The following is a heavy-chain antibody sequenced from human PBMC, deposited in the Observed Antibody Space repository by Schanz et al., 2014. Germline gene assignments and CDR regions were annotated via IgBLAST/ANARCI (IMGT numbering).Heavy chain of an antibody. J-gene: IGHJ4*02. Sequence: DVQLLESGGGLVQPGGSLRLSCAASGFTFTNYAMSWVRQAPGKGLEWVSLISDSGDTAYYADSVKGRFTISRDNFKGELYQQMSSLRTEDTAVYYCAKSLESCPGGRCSRGYFDYWGQGTLVTVSS. V-gene: IGHV3-23*01. CDR3: AKSLESCPGGRCSRGYFDY. CDR2: ISDSGDTA. D-gene: IGHD2-8*02. CDR1: GFTFTNYA.